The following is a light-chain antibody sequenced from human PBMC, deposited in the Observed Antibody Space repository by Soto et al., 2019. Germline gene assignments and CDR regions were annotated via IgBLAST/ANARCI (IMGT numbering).Light chain of an antibody. CDR2: EVS. Sequence: QSALTQPASVSGSPGQSISISSSGTSSDVGGYDYVSWYQHHPGKAPKLMIYEVSNRPSGVSNRFSGSRSGNAASLTISGLQAEDEAYYYCFSYRSSSTLGVFGGGTKLTVL. J-gene: IGLJ3*02. CDR3: FSYRSSSTLGV. V-gene: IGLV2-14*01. CDR1: SSDVGGYDY.